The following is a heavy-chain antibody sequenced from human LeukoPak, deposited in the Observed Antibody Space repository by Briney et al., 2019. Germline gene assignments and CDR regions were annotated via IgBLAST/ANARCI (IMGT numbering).Heavy chain of an antibody. Sequence: GGSLRLSCAASGFTFSSYGMHWVRQAPGKGLEWVAFIRYDGSNKYYADSVKGRFTISRDNSKNTLYLQMNGLRAEDTAVYYCAKDGGAAMGYYYYYYMDVWGKGTTVTISS. V-gene: IGHV3-30*02. D-gene: IGHD5-18*01. J-gene: IGHJ6*03. CDR3: AKDGGAAMGYYYYYYMDV. CDR1: GFTFSSYG. CDR2: IRYDGSNK.